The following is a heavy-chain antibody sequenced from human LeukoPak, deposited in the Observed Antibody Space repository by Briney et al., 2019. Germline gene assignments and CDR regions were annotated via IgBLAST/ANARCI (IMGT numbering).Heavy chain of an antibody. D-gene: IGHD1-26*01. J-gene: IGHJ4*02. CDR1: GGSITSSRYY. Sequence: SETLSLTCTVCGGSITSSRYYWGWIRQPPGKGLEWIGSIYYSGSTNYNPSLKSRVTISVDTSKNQFSLKVSSVTAADTAVYYCARRVVGATANFHYWGQGTLVTVSS. V-gene: IGHV4-39*01. CDR2: IYYSGST. CDR3: ARRVVGATANFHY.